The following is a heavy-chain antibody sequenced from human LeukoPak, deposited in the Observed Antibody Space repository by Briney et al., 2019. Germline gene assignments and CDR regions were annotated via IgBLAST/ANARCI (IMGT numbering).Heavy chain of an antibody. CDR3: ARGLYSSSWNWLDP. J-gene: IGHJ5*02. CDR1: GFTFSSYG. V-gene: IGHV3-33*01. D-gene: IGHD6-13*01. CDR2: IWYDGSNK. Sequence: PGGSLRLSCAASGFTFSSYGMHWVRQAPGKGLEWVAVIWYDGSNKYYADSVKGRFTISRDNSKNTLYLQMNSLRAEDTAVYYCARGLYSSSWNWLDPWGQGTLVTVSS.